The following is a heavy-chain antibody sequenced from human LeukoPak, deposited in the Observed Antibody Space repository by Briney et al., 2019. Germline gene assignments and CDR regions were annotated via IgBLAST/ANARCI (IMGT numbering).Heavy chain of an antibody. V-gene: IGHV3-23*01. D-gene: IGHD3-10*01. CDR3: ARDATPVRGVIGNWFDP. CDR2: ISGGGDLT. Sequence: PGGSLRLSCAASRFTFSNYAMSWVRQAPGKGLEWVSAISGGGDLTYYADSVKGRFTISRDNSKNTLYLQMNSLRAEDTAVYYCARDATPVRGVIGNWFDPWGQGTLVTVSS. CDR1: RFTFSNYA. J-gene: IGHJ5*02.